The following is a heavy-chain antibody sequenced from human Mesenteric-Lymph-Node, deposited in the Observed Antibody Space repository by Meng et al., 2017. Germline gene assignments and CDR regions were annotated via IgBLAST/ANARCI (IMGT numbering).Heavy chain of an antibody. Sequence: KVSCKGSGYSFTSYWIGWVRQMPGKGLEWMGIIYPGDSDTRYSPSFQGQVTISADKSISTAYLQWSSLKASDTAMYYCARRGGNYYDSSGYYFLDAFDIWGQGTMVTVSS. CDR1: GYSFTSYW. D-gene: IGHD3-22*01. CDR2: IYPGDSDT. CDR3: ARRGGNYYDSSGYYFLDAFDI. J-gene: IGHJ3*02. V-gene: IGHV5-51*01.